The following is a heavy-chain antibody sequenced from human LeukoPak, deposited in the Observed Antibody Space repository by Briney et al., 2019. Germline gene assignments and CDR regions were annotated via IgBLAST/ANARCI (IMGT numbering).Heavy chain of an antibody. CDR2: IRSSGGST. V-gene: IGHV3-23*01. Sequence: GGSLRLSCAASGFTFSSYAMSCVRQAPGKGLEWVSTIRSSGGSTHYADSVKGRFTISRDNSKNTLYLQMNSLRAEDTAVYYCAKKTSIVGAFDYWGQGTLVTVSS. J-gene: IGHJ4*02. D-gene: IGHD1-26*01. CDR3: AKKTSIVGAFDY. CDR1: GFTFSSYA.